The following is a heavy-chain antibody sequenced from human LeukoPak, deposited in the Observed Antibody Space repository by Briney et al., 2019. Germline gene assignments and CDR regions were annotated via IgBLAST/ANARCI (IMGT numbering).Heavy chain of an antibody. V-gene: IGHV4-61*02. CDR3: ARCTSTSCYNFDY. CDR2: IYTSGST. D-gene: IGHD2-2*02. CDR1: GGSISSGSYY. Sequence: SETLSLTCTVSGGSISSGSYYWSWIRQPAGKGLEWIGRIYTSGSTNYNPSLKSRVTISVDTSKNQFSLKLSSVTAADTAVYYCARCTSTSCYNFDYWGQGSLVTVSS. J-gene: IGHJ4*02.